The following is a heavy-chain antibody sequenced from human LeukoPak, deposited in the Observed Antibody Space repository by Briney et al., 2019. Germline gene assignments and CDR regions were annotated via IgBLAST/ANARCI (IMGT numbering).Heavy chain of an antibody. V-gene: IGHV1-18*01. D-gene: IGHD6-19*01. J-gene: IGHJ6*02. Sequence: ASVKVSCKASGYTFTSYGISWVRQAPGQGLEWMGWISAYNSNTNYAQKLQGRVTMTTDTSTSTAYMELRSLRSDDTAVYYCARDQGERGHLAVAGNAYYYYYGMDVWGQGTTVTVSS. CDR1: GYTFTSYG. CDR3: ARDQGERGHLAVAGNAYYYYYGMDV. CDR2: ISAYNSNT.